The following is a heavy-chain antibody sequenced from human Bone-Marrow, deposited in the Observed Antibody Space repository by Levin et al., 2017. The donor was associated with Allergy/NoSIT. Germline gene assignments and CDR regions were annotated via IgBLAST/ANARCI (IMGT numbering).Heavy chain of an antibody. Sequence: SVKVSCKASGGTFSSYTLSWVRQAPGQGLEWMGGIIPLFRTAKYAQNFQGRITITADESTNTAFIALSSLRSDDTALYFCATPNFYTYAMGVWGQGTTVTVSS. CDR3: ATPNFYTYAMGV. J-gene: IGHJ6*02. V-gene: IGHV1-69*13. D-gene: IGHD5-24*01. CDR1: GGTFSSYT. CDR2: IIPLFRTA.